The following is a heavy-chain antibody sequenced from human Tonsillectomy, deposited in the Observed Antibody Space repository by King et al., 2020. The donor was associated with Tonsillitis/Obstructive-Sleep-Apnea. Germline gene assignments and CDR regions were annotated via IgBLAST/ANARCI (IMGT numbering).Heavy chain of an antibody. V-gene: IGHV4-39*01. CDR3: ARHTVTKEIYYFAY. CDR2: IYYSGST. D-gene: IGHD4-11*01. Sequence: QLQESGPGLVKPSETLSLTCTVSGGSISSSSYYWGWIRQPPGKGLEWIGSIYYSGSTYYNPSLKSRVTISVDTSKNQFSLKMSSVTAADTAVYYCARHTVTKEIYYFAYWGQGTLVTVSS. J-gene: IGHJ4*02. CDR1: GGSISSSSYY.